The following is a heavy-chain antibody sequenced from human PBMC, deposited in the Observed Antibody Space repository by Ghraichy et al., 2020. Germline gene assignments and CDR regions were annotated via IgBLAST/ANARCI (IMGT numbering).Heavy chain of an antibody. V-gene: IGHV4-59*01. Sequence: SETLSLTCTVSGGSISSYYWCWIRQPPGKGLEWIGYSYYSGSTNYNPSLKSRVTISVDTSKNQFSLKLSSVTAAATAVYYCARDPGSSGWYNWFDPWGQGTLVTVSS. J-gene: IGHJ5*02. CDR2: SYYSGST. CDR3: ARDPGSSGWYNWFDP. D-gene: IGHD6-19*01. CDR1: GGSISSYY.